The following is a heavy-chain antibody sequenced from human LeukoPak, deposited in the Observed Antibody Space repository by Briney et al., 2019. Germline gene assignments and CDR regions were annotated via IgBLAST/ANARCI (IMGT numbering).Heavy chain of an antibody. CDR3: ARVYLRIAVAGGDARFDP. D-gene: IGHD6-19*01. J-gene: IGHJ5*02. V-gene: IGHV1-2*06. Sequence: ASVKVSCKASGYTFTGYYMHWVRQAPGQGLEWMGRINPNSGGTNYAQKFQGRVTMTRDTSISTAYMELSRLRADDTAVYYCARVYLRIAVAGGDARFDPWGQGTLVTVSS. CDR1: GYTFTGYY. CDR2: INPNSGGT.